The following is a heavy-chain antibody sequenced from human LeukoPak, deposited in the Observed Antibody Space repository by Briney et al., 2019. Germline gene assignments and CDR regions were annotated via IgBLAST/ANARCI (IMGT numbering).Heavy chain of an antibody. J-gene: IGHJ4*02. V-gene: IGHV1-69*13. CDR1: GGTFSSYV. CDR2: IIPIFGTA. Sequence: ASVKVSCKASGGTFSSYVISWGRQAPGQGLEWMGGIIPIFGTANYAQKFQGRVTITADESTSTAYMELSRLRSDDTAVYYCASSDQYYFDYWGQGTLVTVSS. CDR3: ASSDQYYFDY.